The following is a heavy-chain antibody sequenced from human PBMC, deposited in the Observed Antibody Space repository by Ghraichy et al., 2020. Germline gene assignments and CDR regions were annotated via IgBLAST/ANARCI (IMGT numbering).Heavy chain of an antibody. Sequence: ASVKVSCKASGYTFTGYYMHWVRQAPGQGLEWMGWINPNSGGTNYAQKFQGRVTMTRDTSISTAYMELSRLRSDDTAVYYCARVAASLPNWFDPWGQGTLVTVSS. CDR3: ARVAASLPNWFDP. CDR1: GYTFTGYY. V-gene: IGHV1-2*02. CDR2: INPNSGGT. J-gene: IGHJ5*02.